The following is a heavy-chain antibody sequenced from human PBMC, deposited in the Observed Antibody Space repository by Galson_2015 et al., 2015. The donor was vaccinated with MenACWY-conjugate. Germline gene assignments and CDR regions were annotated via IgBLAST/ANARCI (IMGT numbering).Heavy chain of an antibody. CDR1: GFTISSYA. CDR3: ARDRGGPVAGERGPANY. Sequence: SLRLSCAASGFTISSYAMHWVRQAPGKGLEWVAVTSYDGSKKYYADSVKGRFTISRDDAKNSLYLQMNSLRAEDTAVYYCARDRGGPVAGERGPANYWGQGALVTVSS. CDR2: TSYDGSKK. V-gene: IGHV3-30*04. D-gene: IGHD6-19*01. J-gene: IGHJ4*02.